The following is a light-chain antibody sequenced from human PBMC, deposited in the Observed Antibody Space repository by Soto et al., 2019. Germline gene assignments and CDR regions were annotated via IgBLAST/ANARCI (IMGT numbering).Light chain of an antibody. V-gene: IGKV3-20*01. J-gene: IGKJ1*01. CDR1: QSVNSNY. CDR2: GAS. Sequence: EIVLTQSPGTLSLSPGDRATLSCRASQSVNSNYLAWYQRKPGQVPRLLIYGASNRATDIPYRFSASGSGTDFTLTITRLEAEDFAVYYCQQYDSTPPTFGQGTKVEVK. CDR3: QQYDSTPPT.